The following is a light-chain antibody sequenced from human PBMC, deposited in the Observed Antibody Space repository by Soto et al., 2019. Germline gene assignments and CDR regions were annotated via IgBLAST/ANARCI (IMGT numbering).Light chain of an antibody. CDR1: PGHSTYA. V-gene: IGLV4-69*01. CDR3: QAWDAGVV. CDR2: INSDGSH. Sequence: QPVLSQSPSASASLGASVKLTCTLTPGHSTYAIAWYQQRPGQGPTFLMKINSDGSHTKGAGIPDRFSGSSSGAECYLTISNLQSEDEADYYCQAWDAGVVFGGGTKLTVL. J-gene: IGLJ2*01.